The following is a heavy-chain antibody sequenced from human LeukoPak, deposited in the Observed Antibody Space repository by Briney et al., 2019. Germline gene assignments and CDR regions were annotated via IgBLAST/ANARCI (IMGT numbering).Heavy chain of an antibody. CDR3: TTGGIKFDR. V-gene: IGHV3-15*01. Sequence: GGSLRLSCAASGFSFSDAWMSWVRQGPGKGLEWVARFKSRDDRGTIDYGAPVRGRFIISRDDSRGTLYLQMNRLKIEDTGVYYCTTGGIKFDRWGQGTLVTVSS. J-gene: IGHJ5*02. CDR2: FKSRDDRGTI. D-gene: IGHD5-24*01. CDR1: GFSFSDAW.